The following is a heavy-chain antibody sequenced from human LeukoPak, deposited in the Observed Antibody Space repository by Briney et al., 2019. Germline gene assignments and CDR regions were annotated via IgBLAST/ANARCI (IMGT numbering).Heavy chain of an antibody. D-gene: IGHD4/OR15-4a*01. CDR3: VRHLTYFDY. Sequence: GGSLRLSCAASGFTFSSNWMSWVRQAPGKGLEWVANIKQDGSEKYYVDSVEGRFSISRDNAKNSLYLQTNSLRAEDTAVYYCVRHLTYFDYWGQGTLVTVSS. CDR2: IKQDGSEK. J-gene: IGHJ4*02. V-gene: IGHV3-7*01. CDR1: GFTFSSNW.